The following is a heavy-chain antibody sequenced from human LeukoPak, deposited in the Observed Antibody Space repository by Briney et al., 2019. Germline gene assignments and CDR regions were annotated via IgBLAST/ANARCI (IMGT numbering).Heavy chain of an antibody. CDR1: GASFSSGGYS. CDR3: ARAFGSGSEGLIPGWFDP. J-gene: IGHJ5*02. V-gene: IGHV4-30-2*01. CDR2: IFHSGRT. D-gene: IGHD3-10*01. Sequence: PSQTRSLTCAVSGASFSSGGYSWSWIRQPPGKGLEWSGYIFHSGRTYYNPSLTRRATISVDRHKTQSSLKLSSVTAADTAVYYCARAFGSGSEGLIPGWFDPWGQGTLVTVSS.